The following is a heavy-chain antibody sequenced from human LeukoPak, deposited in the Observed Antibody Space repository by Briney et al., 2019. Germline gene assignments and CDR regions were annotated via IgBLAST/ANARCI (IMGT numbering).Heavy chain of an antibody. CDR3: ARSEHSSSSFDY. D-gene: IGHD6-6*01. J-gene: IGHJ4*02. V-gene: IGHV3-21*01. CDR1: GFTLSSYS. CDR2: ISSSSTHI. Sequence: PGGSLRLSCAASGFTLSSYSMNWVRQAPGKGPEWVSYISSSSTHIYYADSVKGRFTISRDNARNSLYLQMNSLRAEDTAIYYCARSEHSSSSFDYWGQGTLVTVSS.